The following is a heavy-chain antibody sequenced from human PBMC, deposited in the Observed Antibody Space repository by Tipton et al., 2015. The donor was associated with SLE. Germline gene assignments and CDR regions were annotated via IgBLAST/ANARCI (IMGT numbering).Heavy chain of an antibody. J-gene: IGHJ3*02. V-gene: IGHV4-30-2*02. CDR1: GGSISSGGYS. Sequence: LRLSCAVSGGSISSGGYSWSWIRQPPGKGLEWIGYIYHSGSTYYNPSLKSRVTISVDRSKNQFSLKLSSVTAADTAVYYCAVDDAFDIWGQGTMVTVSS. CDR3: AVDDAFDI. CDR2: IYHSGST.